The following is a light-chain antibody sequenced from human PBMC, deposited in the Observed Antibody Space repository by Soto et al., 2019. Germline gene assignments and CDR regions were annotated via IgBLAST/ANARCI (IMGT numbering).Light chain of an antibody. CDR3: QQLNSYPYT. V-gene: IGKV1-9*01. CDR1: QGISSY. CDR2: VAS. J-gene: IGKJ2*01. Sequence: IQLTQSPSSLSASIGDRVTITCRASQGISSYLAWYQQKPGKAPKLLISVASTLQSGVPSRFSGSGSGTDFPLTINSLQPEDFATYYCQQLNSYPYTFGQGTKLEIK.